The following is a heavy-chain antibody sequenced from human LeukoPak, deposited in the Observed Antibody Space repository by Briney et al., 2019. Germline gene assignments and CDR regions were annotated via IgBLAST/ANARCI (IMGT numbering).Heavy chain of an antibody. V-gene: IGHV4-59*01. CDR1: GGSISSYY. D-gene: IGHD7-27*01. CDR2: IYYSGST. Sequence: SETLSLTCTVSGGSISSYYWSWIRQPPGKGLEWIGYIYYSGSTNYNSSLKSRVTISVDTSKNQFSLKLSSVTAADTAVYYCARLGIGDAFDIWGQGTMVTVSS. CDR3: ARLGIGDAFDI. J-gene: IGHJ3*02.